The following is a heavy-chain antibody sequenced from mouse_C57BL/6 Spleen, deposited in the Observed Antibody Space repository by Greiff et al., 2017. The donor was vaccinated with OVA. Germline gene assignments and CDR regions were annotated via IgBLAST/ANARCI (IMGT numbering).Heavy chain of an antibody. V-gene: IGHV3-1*01. CDR2: ISYSGST. D-gene: IGHD4-1*01. CDR3: ARMPKLYWYFDV. Sequence: ESGPGMVKPSQSLSLTCTVPGYSITSGYDWHWIRHFPGNKLEWMGYISYSGSTNYNPSLKSRISITHDTSKNHFFLKLNSVTTEDTATYYCARMPKLYWYFDVWGTGTTVTVSS. J-gene: IGHJ1*03. CDR1: GYSITSGYD.